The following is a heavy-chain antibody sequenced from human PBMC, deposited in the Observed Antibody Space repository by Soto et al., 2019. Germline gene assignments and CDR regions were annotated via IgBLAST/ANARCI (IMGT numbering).Heavy chain of an antibody. J-gene: IGHJ5*02. D-gene: IGHD1-26*01. V-gene: IGHV4-59*08. CDR3: AKIGGYYGVAYNWFDP. Sequence: QVQLQESGPGLVKPSETLSLTCTVSGGSISSYYWSWIRQPPGKGLEGIGYIYYSGSTNYNPSLKSRVTIADDTSKNWFGLKLSSVTAADTAVYHCAKIGGYYGVAYNWFDPWGQGTLVTVSS. CDR2: IYYSGST. CDR1: GGSISSYY.